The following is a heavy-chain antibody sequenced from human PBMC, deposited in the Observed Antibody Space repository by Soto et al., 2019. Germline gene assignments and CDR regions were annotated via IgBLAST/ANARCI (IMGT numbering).Heavy chain of an antibody. Sequence: SETLSLTCTVSGGSISSYYWSWIRQPPGKGLEWIGYIYYSGSTNYNPSLKSRVTISVDTSKNQFSLKLSSETAADTAVYYCARQNYDYVWGSYRYTVPRPFDYWGPGTLVTVSS. D-gene: IGHD3-16*02. V-gene: IGHV4-59*08. CDR3: ARQNYDYVWGSYRYTVPRPFDY. J-gene: IGHJ4*02. CDR1: GGSISSYY. CDR2: IYYSGST.